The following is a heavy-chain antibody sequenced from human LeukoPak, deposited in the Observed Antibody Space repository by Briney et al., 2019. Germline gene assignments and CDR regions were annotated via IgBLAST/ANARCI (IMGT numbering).Heavy chain of an antibody. CDR2: ISPNGGST. CDR1: GFTFSGYA. V-gene: IGHV3-64D*06. J-gene: IGHJ4*02. CDR3: VPKGTEGY. Sequence: PGGSLRLSCSASGFTFSGYAMHWVRQAPGKGLEHVSAISPNGGSTYYADSVRGRFSISRDNSKNTLYLQMSSLRTEDTAVYYCVPKGTEGYWGQGTLVTVSS.